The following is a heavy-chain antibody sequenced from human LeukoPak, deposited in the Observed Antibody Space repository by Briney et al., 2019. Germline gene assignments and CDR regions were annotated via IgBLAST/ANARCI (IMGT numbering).Heavy chain of an antibody. CDR1: GGTFSSYA. D-gene: IGHD6-13*01. Sequence: SVKVSCKASGGTFSSYAISWVRQAPGQGLEWMGGIIPIFGTANYAQKFQGRVTITADKSTSTAYMELSSLRSEDTAVYYCARWAPEQQLVLGAFDIWGQGTMVTVPS. J-gene: IGHJ3*02. CDR3: ARWAPEQQLVLGAFDI. V-gene: IGHV1-69*06. CDR2: IIPIFGTA.